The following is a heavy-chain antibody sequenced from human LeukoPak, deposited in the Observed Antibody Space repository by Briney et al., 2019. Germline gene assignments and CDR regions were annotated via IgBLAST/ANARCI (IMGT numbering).Heavy chain of an antibody. CDR1: GGTFKNYA. V-gene: IGHV1-46*02. CDR2: INPSGGSI. J-gene: IGHJ3*01. CDR3: ARGRHYYESSDYYYEGDAFDV. Sequence: ASVKVSCKASGGTFKNYAISWVRQAPGQGLEWMGIINPSGGSITYAQMFQGRVTMTGDMSTSTVYMELSSLRSEDTSVYYCARGRHYYESSDYYYEGDAFDVWGQGTMVTVSS. D-gene: IGHD3-22*01.